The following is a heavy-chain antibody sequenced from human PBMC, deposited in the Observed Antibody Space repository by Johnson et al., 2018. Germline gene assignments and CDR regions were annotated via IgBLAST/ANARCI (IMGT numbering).Heavy chain of an antibody. Sequence: QVQLVQSGGGVVQPGRSLRLSCAASGFTFSSYAMHWVRQAPGKGLEWVAVISYDGSNKYYADSVKGRFTISRDNSKNTLYLQMNSLRAEDTAVYYRAKETGYDYVLGRWGQVTLVTVAS. CDR3: AKETGYDYVLGR. J-gene: IGHJ1*01. D-gene: IGHD3-16*01. CDR2: ISYDGSNK. CDR1: GFTFSSYA. V-gene: IGHV3-30*04.